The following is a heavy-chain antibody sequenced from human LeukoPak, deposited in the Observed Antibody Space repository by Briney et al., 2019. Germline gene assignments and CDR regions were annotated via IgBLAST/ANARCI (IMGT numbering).Heavy chain of an antibody. CDR3: VRESGVDYHSEGPRY. J-gene: IGHJ4*02. V-gene: IGHV3-13*01. CDR2: IGTAGDT. CDR1: GFTFSSYD. Sequence: GGSLRLSCAASGFTFSSYDMLWVRQATGKGLEWVSAIGTAGDTYYPGSVKGRFTISKDNSKNTLYLQMNSLRVEDTALYSCVRESGVDYHSEGPRYWGLGTLVTVSS. D-gene: IGHD2-21*02.